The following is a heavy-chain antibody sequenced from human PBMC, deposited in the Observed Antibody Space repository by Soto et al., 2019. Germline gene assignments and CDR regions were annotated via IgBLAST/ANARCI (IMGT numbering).Heavy chain of an antibody. J-gene: IGHJ4*02. Sequence: GGSLRLSCAASGFTFDDYTMHWVRQAPGKGLEWVSLISWDGGSTYYADSVKGRFTISRDNSKNSLYLQMNSLRTEDTALYYCAKDRGLVLSFYFDYWGQGTLVTVSS. CDR1: GFTFDDYT. CDR2: ISWDGGST. CDR3: AKDRGLVLSFYFDY. D-gene: IGHD6-19*01. V-gene: IGHV3-43*01.